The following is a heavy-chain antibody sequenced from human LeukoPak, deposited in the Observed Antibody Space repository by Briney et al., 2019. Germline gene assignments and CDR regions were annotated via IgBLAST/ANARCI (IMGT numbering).Heavy chain of an antibody. CDR2: FDPEEGET. V-gene: IGHV1-24*01. J-gene: IGHJ6*03. CDR3: ARGGYSGYPQTRYYYMDV. D-gene: IGHD5-12*01. Sequence: GASVKVSCKVSGYTLIELSMYWGRQAPRNRGEWMGGFDPEEGETIYAQKFQGRVTITRNTSISTAYMELSSLRSEDTAMYYCARGGYSGYPQTRYYYMDVWGKGTTVTVSS. CDR1: GYTLIELS.